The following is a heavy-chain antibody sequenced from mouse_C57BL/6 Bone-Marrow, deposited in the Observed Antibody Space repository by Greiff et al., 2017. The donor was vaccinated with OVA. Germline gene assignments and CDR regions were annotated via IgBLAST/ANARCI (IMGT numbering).Heavy chain of an antibody. V-gene: IGHV1-81*01. D-gene: IGHD2-3*01. J-gene: IGHJ3*01. Sequence: VQLQQSGAELARPGASVKLSCKASGYTFTSYGISWVKQRTGQGLEWIGEIYPRSGNTYYNEKFKGKATLTADKSSSTAYMELRSLTSEDSAVYFCAMGGWLLRGAWFAYWGQGTLGTVSA. CDR2: IYPRSGNT. CDR1: GYTFTSYG. CDR3: AMGGWLLRGAWFAY.